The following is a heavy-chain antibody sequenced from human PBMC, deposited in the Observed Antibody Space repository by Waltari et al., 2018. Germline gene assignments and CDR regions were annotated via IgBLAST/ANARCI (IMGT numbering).Heavy chain of an antibody. CDR3: AGGEGLGYCSSTSCYGNYNWFDP. J-gene: IGHJ5*02. Sequence: QVQLVQSGAEVKKPGSSVKVSCQASGGTFRSYAISWVRLAPGQGLEWMGGIIPIFGTANYAQKFQGRVAITADESTSTAYMELSSLRSEDTAVYYCAGGEGLGYCSSTSCYGNYNWFDPWGQGTLVTVSS. V-gene: IGHV1-69*01. CDR2: IIPIFGTA. CDR1: GGTFRSYA. D-gene: IGHD2-2*01.